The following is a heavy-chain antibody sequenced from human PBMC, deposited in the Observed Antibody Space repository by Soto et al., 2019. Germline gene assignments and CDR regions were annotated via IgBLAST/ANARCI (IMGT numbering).Heavy chain of an antibody. CDR1: GGSISGYY. CDR3: SRVGCSNSKCYTRGMDV. J-gene: IGHJ6*02. CDR2: IYSDGTT. Sequence: SETLSLTCTVSGGSISGYYWSWVRQPAGKGLEWVGRIYSDGTTNYSPSLKSRVTMSLDTSKDQFSLHLNSVTAADTAVYYCSRVGCSNSKCYTRGMDVWGQGTTVTVS. V-gene: IGHV4-4*07. D-gene: IGHD2-2*01.